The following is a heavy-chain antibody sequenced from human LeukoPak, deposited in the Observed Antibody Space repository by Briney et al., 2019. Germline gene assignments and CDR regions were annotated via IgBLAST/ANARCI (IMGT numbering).Heavy chain of an antibody. CDR3: ATFSGDYYDWYFDL. J-gene: IGHJ2*01. CDR2: VNHSGST. CDR1: GVSISSHYW. D-gene: IGHD3-22*01. V-gene: IGHV4-4*02. Sequence: SETLSLTCAVSGVSISSHYWWSWIRQSPGKGLEWIGEVNHSGSTNYNPSLKSRLTISVDQSKNQLSLTLTSLTAADTAVYFCATFSGDYYDWYFDLWGRGTLVAVSS.